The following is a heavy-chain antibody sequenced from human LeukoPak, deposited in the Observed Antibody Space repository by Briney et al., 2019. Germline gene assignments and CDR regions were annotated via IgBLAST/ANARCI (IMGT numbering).Heavy chain of an antibody. J-gene: IGHJ4*02. CDR1: GYTFTSYY. Sequence: ASVKVSCKASGYTFTSYYMHWVRQAPGQGLEWMGIINPSGGSTSYAQKFQGRVTMTRDTSTSTVYMELSSLRSKDAAVYYCALGDYYDSSGSPFDYWGQGTLVTVSS. CDR2: INPSGGST. CDR3: ALGDYYDSSGSPFDY. V-gene: IGHV1-46*01. D-gene: IGHD3-22*01.